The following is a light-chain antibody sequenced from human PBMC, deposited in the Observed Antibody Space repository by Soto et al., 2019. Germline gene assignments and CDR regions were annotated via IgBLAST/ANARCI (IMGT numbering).Light chain of an antibody. CDR1: SSDVGGYIY. J-gene: IGLJ1*01. V-gene: IGLV2-14*01. Sequence: QSALTQPASVSGSPGQSITISCTGTSSDVGGYIYVSWYQQHPGKAPKVVIYDVSDRPSGVSNRFSGSKSGNTASLTISGIQAEDEADYYCSSYTSTSTYVFGTGTKLTVL. CDR3: SSYTSTSTYV. CDR2: DVS.